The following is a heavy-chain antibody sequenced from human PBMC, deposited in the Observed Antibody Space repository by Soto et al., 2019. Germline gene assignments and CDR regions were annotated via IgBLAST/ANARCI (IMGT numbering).Heavy chain of an antibody. J-gene: IGHJ4*02. CDR2: IVPIYRTA. Sequence: QVQLVQSGAEVKKPGSSVKVSCKASGGTFSSYRINWVRQAPGQGLEWVGGIVPIYRTADYAQKFQGRVTITAYESARTSYMELRSLKSQDTAVYYCVRDSGAKLSSSWGQGTLVTVSS. CDR1: GGTFSSYR. D-gene: IGHD6-13*01. CDR3: VRDSGAKLSSS. V-gene: IGHV1-69*01.